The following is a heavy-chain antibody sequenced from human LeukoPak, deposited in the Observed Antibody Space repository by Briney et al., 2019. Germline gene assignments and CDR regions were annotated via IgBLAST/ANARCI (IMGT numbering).Heavy chain of an antibody. CDR2: INPSGGST. D-gene: IGHD3-22*01. J-gene: IGHJ3*02. CDR1: EYTFTSYY. V-gene: IGHV1-46*01. Sequence: ASVKVSCKASEYTFTSYYMHWVRQAPAQGPEWMGMINPSGGSTTYAQNFQGRVTMTRDTSTSTVYMELSSLRSEDTAVYYCARGPPYYFDSSAPIWGQWTMVIVSS. CDR3: ARGPPYYFDSSAPI.